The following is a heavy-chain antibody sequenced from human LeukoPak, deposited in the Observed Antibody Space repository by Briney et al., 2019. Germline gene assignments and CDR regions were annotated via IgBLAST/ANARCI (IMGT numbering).Heavy chain of an antibody. CDR2: IYHSGST. CDR1: GGSISSGGYY. J-gene: IGHJ4*02. V-gene: IGHV4-30-2*01. D-gene: IGHD3-3*01. CDR3: ARAVVTIFGVVLYYFDY. Sequence: SQTLSLTCTVSGGSISSGGYYWSWIRQPPGKGLEWIGYIYHSGSTYYNPSLKSRVTISVDRSKNQFSLKLSSVTAADTAVYYCARAVVTIFGVVLYYFDYWGQGTLVTVSS.